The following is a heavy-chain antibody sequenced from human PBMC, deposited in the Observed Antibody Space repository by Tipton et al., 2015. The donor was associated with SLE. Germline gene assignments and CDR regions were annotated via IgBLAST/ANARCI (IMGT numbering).Heavy chain of an antibody. V-gene: IGHV3-23*03. CDR3: AKDGPRYYNYDYYFDL. CDR2: TYSGGTT. D-gene: IGHD3-10*01. J-gene: IGHJ2*01. CDR1: GFTFSIYS. Sequence: SLRLSCAASGFTFSIYSMHWVRQAPGKGLEWVSVTYSGGTTYYADSVKGRFTISRDDSKNTLYLQMSNLRAGDTAVYYCAKDGPRYYNYDYYFDLWGRGTLVTVSS.